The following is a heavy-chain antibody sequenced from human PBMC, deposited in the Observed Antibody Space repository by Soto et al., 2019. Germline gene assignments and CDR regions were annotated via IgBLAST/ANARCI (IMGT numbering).Heavy chain of an antibody. CDR2: IWYDGSNK. V-gene: IGHV3-33*01. CDR3: ASGVIWSGWYYFDY. Sequence: GGSLRLSCAASGFTFSSYGMHWVRQAPGKGLEWVAVIWYDGSNKYYADSVKGRLTISRDTSKNTLYLQMNSLRAEDTAVYYCASGVIWSGWYYFDYWGQGTLVTVSS. D-gene: IGHD6-19*01. CDR1: GFTFSSYG. J-gene: IGHJ4*02.